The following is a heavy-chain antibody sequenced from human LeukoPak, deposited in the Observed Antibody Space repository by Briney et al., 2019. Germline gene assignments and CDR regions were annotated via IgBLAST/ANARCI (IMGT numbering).Heavy chain of an antibody. CDR2: ISSSSSYI. Sequence: GGSLRLSCAASGFTFSSYSMNWVRQAPGKGLEWVSSISSSSSYIYCADSVKGRFTISRDNAKNSLYLQMNSLRAEDTAVYYCARDLPIKQIAAAGRMLDYWGQGTLVTVSS. CDR1: GFTFSSYS. D-gene: IGHD6-13*01. V-gene: IGHV3-21*01. J-gene: IGHJ4*02. CDR3: ARDLPIKQIAAAGRMLDY.